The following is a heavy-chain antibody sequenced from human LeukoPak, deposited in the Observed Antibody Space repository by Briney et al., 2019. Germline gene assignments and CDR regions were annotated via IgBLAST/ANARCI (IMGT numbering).Heavy chain of an antibody. V-gene: IGHV3-30-3*01. CDR3: ARADYYDSSSYYYGVGYFQH. CDR2: ISYDGSNK. D-gene: IGHD3-22*01. CDR1: GSTFSNYA. Sequence: PGGSLRLSCAASGSTFSNYAMHWVRQAPGKGLERVAVISYDGSNKYYPDSVKGRFTISRDNSKNTLYLQINSLRAEDTAVYYCARADYYDSSSYYYGVGYFQHWGQGTLVTVSS. J-gene: IGHJ1*01.